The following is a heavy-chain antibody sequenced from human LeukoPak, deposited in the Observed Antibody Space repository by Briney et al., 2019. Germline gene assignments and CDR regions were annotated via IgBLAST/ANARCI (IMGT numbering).Heavy chain of an antibody. CDR1: GFTFSSYA. D-gene: IGHD1-26*01. CDR3: ARVQWELLYPDY. CDR2: ISYDEDFR. V-gene: IGHV3-30*04. J-gene: IGHJ4*02. Sequence: PGGSLRLSCAASGFTFSSYAMHWVRQAPGKGLEWMALISYDEDFRYYADSVKGRFTISRDNSKSTLYLQMNSLRIDDTAVYYCARVQWELLYPDYWGQGTLVTVSS.